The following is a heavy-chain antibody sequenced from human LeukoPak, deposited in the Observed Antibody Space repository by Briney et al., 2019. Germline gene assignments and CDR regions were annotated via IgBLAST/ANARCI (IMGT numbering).Heavy chain of an antibody. J-gene: IGHJ4*02. D-gene: IGHD3-16*01. CDR1: GYTFTKYN. Sequence: ASVKVSCKASGYTFTKYNIHWVRQAPGRGLEWVGIVESRDGSTSLAQKFQGRFTLTRDTSTNTVYMEVSSLRSEDTAVYDCAREGPGGLFDYWGQGTLVTVSS. V-gene: IGHV1-46*01. CDR2: VESRDGST. CDR3: AREGPGGLFDY.